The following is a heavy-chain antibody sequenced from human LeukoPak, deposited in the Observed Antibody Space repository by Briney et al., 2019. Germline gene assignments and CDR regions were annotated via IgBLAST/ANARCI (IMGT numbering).Heavy chain of an antibody. CDR2: INPSSGGT. CDR3: ARDDDSGSAFDY. V-gene: IGHV1-2*02. D-gene: IGHD1-26*01. J-gene: IGHJ4*02. Sequence: ASVTVSCKTSGYTFTAYYMHWVRQAPGQGPEWMGWINPSSGGTNSAQKFQGRVTMTRDTSISTYYIEPSSLGSDDTAVYYCARDDDSGSAFDYWGQGTLVTVSS. CDR1: GYTFTAYY.